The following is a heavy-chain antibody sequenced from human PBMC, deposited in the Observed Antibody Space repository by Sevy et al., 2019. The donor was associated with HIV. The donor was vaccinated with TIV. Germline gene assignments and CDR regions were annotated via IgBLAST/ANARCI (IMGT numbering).Heavy chain of an antibody. V-gene: IGHV6-1*01. CDR3: TRGPITVAGYCYNYYAMDV. Sequence: KQSQTLSLTCAISGDSVSSISAAWNWIRHSPSRGLEWLGKTYYRSRWYNEYAVSVKSRITINPDTSKNQFSLQLYSVTPEDTAVYYCTRGPITVAGYCYNYYAMDVWGQGTTVTVSS. CDR1: GDSVSSISAA. J-gene: IGHJ6*02. D-gene: IGHD6-19*01. CDR2: TYYRSRWYN.